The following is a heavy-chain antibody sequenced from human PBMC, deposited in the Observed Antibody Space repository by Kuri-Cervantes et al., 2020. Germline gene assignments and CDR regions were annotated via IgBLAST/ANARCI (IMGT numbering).Heavy chain of an antibody. J-gene: IGHJ4*02. D-gene: IGHD6-19*01. V-gene: IGHV3-30*18. Sequence: GESLKISCAASGFTFSSYGMHWVRQAPGKGLEWVAVISYDGSNKYYADSVKGRFTISRDNSKNTLYLQMNSLRAEDTAVYYCAKSPSFRGWPYHLDYWGQGTLVTVSS. CDR3: AKSPSFRGWPYHLDY. CDR1: GFTFSSYG. CDR2: ISYDGSNK.